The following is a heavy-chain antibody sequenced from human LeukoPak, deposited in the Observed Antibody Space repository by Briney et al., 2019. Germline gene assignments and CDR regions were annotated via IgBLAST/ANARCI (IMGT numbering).Heavy chain of an antibody. D-gene: IGHD5-12*01. V-gene: IGHV3-23*01. CDR2: ISGSGGST. CDR1: GFTFSSYA. CDR3: AKTGKDIVATRGFDY. Sequence: GGSLRLSCAASGFTFSSYAMSWARQAPGKGLEWVSAISGSGGSTYYADSVKGRFTISRDNSKNTLYLQMNSLRAEDKAVYYCAKTGKDIVATRGFDYWGQGTLVTVSS. J-gene: IGHJ4*02.